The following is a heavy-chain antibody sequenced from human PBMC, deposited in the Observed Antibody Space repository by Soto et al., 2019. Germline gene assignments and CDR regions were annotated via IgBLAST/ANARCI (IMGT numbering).Heavy chain of an antibody. J-gene: IGHJ6*02. Sequence: SQTLSLTCVISGDSVTGNTAGWNWIRQSPSRGLEWLGRTYYRSKWYYDYAGSVKGRMTINPDTSRNQFSLQLNSVSPEDTAVYYCATDHQWLGDYYYGMDVWGQGTTVTVSS. D-gene: IGHD6-19*01. V-gene: IGHV6-1*01. CDR2: TYYRSKWYY. CDR3: ATDHQWLGDYYYGMDV. CDR1: GDSVTGNTAG.